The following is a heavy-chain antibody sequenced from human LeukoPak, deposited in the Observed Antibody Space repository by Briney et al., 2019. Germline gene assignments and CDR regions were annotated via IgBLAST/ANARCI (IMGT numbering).Heavy chain of an antibody. V-gene: IGHV3-21*04. J-gene: IGHJ6*02. D-gene: IGHD3-10*01. CDR3: ARATYGSGSYSPWYYGMDV. CDR2: SSRGGEYI. Sequence: PGGSLRLSCATSGFTFSDYTMNWVRQAPGKGLEWVSSSSRGGEYIYYSDSVKGRFTISRDNAKNSLYLQMNSLRAEDTAVYYCARATYGSGSYSPWYYGMDVWGQGTTVTVSS. CDR1: GFTFSDYT.